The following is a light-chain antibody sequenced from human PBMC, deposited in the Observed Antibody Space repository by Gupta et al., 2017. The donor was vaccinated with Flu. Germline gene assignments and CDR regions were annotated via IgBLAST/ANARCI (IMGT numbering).Light chain of an antibody. Sequence: QSALTPPASVPESPGQSITIPCTGTSSDVGGYNYVSWYQQHPGKAPKLMIYEVSNRPSGVSNRFSGSKSGNTASLTISGLQAEDEADYYCSSYTSSSTLVFGGGTKLTVL. CDR2: EVS. V-gene: IGLV2-14*01. CDR1: SSDVGGYNY. J-gene: IGLJ3*02. CDR3: SSYTSSSTLV.